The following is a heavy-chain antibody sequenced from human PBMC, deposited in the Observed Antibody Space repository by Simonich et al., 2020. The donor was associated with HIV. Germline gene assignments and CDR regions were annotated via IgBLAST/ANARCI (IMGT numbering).Heavy chain of an antibody. CDR2: INHSGST. CDR1: GGSFSNYY. Sequence: QVQLQQWGAGLLKPSETLSLTCAVYGGSFSNYYWSWIRQPPGKGQECIGEINHSGSTNYNPALKSRVTISVDTSKNQCSLKLSSVTAADTAVYYCARRRIQLWLLALDIWGQGTMVTVSS. D-gene: IGHD5-18*01. V-gene: IGHV4-34*01. CDR3: ARRRIQLWLLALDI. J-gene: IGHJ3*02.